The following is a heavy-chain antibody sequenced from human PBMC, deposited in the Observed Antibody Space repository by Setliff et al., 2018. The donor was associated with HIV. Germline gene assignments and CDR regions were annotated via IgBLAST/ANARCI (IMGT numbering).Heavy chain of an antibody. V-gene: IGHV2-5*01. D-gene: IGHD3-22*01. Sequence: SGPTLVNPTQTLTLTCTFSGFSLSTSGVGVGWIRQPPGKALEWLALIYWNDDKRYSPSLKSRLTITKDTSKNQVVLTMTNMDPVDTAPYYCAHWGELDYYDSSGYFDYWGQGTLVTVSS. CDR2: IYWNDDK. J-gene: IGHJ4*02. CDR1: GFSLSTSGVG. CDR3: AHWGELDYYDSSGYFDY.